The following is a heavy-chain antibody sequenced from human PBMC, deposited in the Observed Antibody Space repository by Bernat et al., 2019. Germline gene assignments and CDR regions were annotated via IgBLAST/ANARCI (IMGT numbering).Heavy chain of an antibody. D-gene: IGHD2-15*01. CDR3: ARSYCSGNSCPNGFDP. J-gene: IGHJ5*02. V-gene: IGHV3-74*03. CDR1: GFTFSSYW. Sequence: EVQLVESGGGLVQPGGSLRLSCAASGFTFSSYWMHWVRQAPGKGLVWVSRINSDGSNTKYADSVKGRFTFSRENAKNTLYLQMNSLRAEDTAVYYCARSYCSGNSCPNGFDPWGQVTLVTVSS. CDR2: INSDGSNT.